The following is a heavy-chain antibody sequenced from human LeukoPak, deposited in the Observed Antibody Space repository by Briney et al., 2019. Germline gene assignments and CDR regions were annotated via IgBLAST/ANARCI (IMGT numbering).Heavy chain of an antibody. CDR2: ISGSGGVT. V-gene: IGHV3-23*01. Sequence: GGSLRLSCAASGFAFSSYAMSWVRQAPGKGLEWVSTISGSGGVTYYPDSVRGRFTISRDNSKNTLHLQMDSLRAEDTAIYYCAKWPEGATPKFHYWGQGTLVTVSS. D-gene: IGHD1-26*01. J-gene: IGHJ4*02. CDR1: GFAFSSYA. CDR3: AKWPEGATPKFHY.